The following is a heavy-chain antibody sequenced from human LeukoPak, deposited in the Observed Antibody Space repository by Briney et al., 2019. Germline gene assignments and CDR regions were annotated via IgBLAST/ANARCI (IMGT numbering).Heavy chain of an antibody. CDR3: ARDPHYDSSGYYYVVRYFDY. D-gene: IGHD3-22*01. J-gene: IGHJ4*02. V-gene: IGHV1-18*01. Sequence: ASVKVSCQASGYIFTTYGMSWVRQAPGQGLEWMGWISAYNGNTNYAQKLQGRVTMTTDTSTSTAYMELRSLRSDDTAVYYCARDPHYDSSGYYYVVRYFDYWGQGTLVTVSS. CDR2: ISAYNGNT. CDR1: GYIFTTYG.